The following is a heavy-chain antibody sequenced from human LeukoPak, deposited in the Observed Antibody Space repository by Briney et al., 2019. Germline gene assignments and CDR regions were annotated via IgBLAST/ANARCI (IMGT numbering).Heavy chain of an antibody. D-gene: IGHD3-22*01. J-gene: IGHJ4*02. CDR3: TKGRRMIDGDY. CDR2: ISGGGGST. Sequence: HPGGSLRLSCAASGFTFSSYAMSWVRQAPGRGLEWVSAISGGGGSTYYADSVKGRFTISRDNSKNTLYLQMNSLRAEDTAVYYCTKGRRMIDGDYWGQGTLVTVSS. V-gene: IGHV3-23*01. CDR1: GFTFSSYA.